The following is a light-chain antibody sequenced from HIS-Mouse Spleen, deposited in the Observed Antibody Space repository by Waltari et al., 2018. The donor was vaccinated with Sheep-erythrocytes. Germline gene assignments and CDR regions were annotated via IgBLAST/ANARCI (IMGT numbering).Light chain of an antibody. Sequence: SSELTQPPSVSVSPGQTASITCSGDKSGDQYACWYQQKPGQSPVLVIYQDTKRPSGIPERFSGSNSGNTATLTISGTQAMDEADYYCQAWDSSIVVFGGGTKLTVL. CDR3: QAWDSSIVV. V-gene: IGLV3-1*01. CDR2: QDT. J-gene: IGLJ2*01. CDR1: KSGDQY.